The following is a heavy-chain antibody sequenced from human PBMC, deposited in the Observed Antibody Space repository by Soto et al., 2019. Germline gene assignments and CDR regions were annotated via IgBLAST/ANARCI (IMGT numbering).Heavy chain of an antibody. CDR3: ARVRWLSVYDMLTGYYIFDQ. CDR2: IYHGGTT. D-gene: IGHD3-9*01. V-gene: IGHV4-38-2*02. Sequence: PSETLSLTCTVSGYSISSGSYWAWIRQPPGKGPEWIASIYHGGTTFYNPSLKSRITISVDTSNNHFSLKLTSVTAADTAVYYCARVRWLSVYDMLTGYYIFDQWGRGTPVTVSS. CDR1: GYSISSGSY. J-gene: IGHJ4*02.